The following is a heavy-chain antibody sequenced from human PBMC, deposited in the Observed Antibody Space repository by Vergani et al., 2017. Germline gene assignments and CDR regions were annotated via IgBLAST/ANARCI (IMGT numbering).Heavy chain of an antibody. J-gene: IGHJ4*02. Sequence: QVQLVQSGSELKKPGASVKVSCKASGYTLSRYSIYWVRLAPGQGLEWMGWINPKNGLTKYAQRFQGRVSLTRDTSITTAFMELSSLRSDDTAMYYCTSFPTETSEYYDSTGYYHRFFEKWGQGTLVTVSS. V-gene: IGHV1-2*02. CDR3: TSFPTETSEYYDSTGYYHRFFEK. CDR1: GYTLSRYS. D-gene: IGHD3-16*01. CDR2: INPKNGLT.